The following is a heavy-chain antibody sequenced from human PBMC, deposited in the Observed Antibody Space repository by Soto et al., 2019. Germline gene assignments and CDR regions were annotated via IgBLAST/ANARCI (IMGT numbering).Heavy chain of an antibody. V-gene: IGHV3-30*04. CDR3: AKDTEFGLLWFGELLYGMDV. J-gene: IGHJ6*02. Sequence: PGGSLRLSCAASGFTFSSYAMHWVRQAPGKGLEWVAVISYDGSNKYYADSVKGRFTISRDNSKNTLYLQMNSLRAEDTAVYYCAKDTEFGLLWFGELLYGMDVWGQGTTVTVSS. CDR2: ISYDGSNK. CDR1: GFTFSSYA. D-gene: IGHD3-10*01.